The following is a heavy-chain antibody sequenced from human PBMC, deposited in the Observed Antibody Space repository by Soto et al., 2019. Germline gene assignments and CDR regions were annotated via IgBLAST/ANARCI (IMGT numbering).Heavy chain of an antibody. CDR1: GYTFTSYA. D-gene: IGHD2-21*02. V-gene: IGHV1-3*05. CDR3: ARSIVVVTALDY. Sequence: QVQLVQSGAEEKKPGASVKVSCKASGYTFTSYAMHWVRQAPGQRLEWMGWINAGNGNTKYSQKFQGXGXXXRYXSASTAYMELSSLRSEDTAVYYCARSIVVVTALDYWGQGTLVTVSS. J-gene: IGHJ4*02. CDR2: INAGNGNT.